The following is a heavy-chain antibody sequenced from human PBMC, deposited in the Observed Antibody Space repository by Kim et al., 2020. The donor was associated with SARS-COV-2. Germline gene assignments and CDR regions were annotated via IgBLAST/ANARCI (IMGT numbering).Heavy chain of an antibody. J-gene: IGHJ6*02. V-gene: IGHV3-43*01. Sequence: SVKARFTISQDNSKNSLYLQMNSLRTEDTALYYCAKDEHGGSTTPGAMDVWGQGTTVTVSS. CDR3: AKDEHGGSTTPGAMDV. D-gene: IGHD2-2*01.